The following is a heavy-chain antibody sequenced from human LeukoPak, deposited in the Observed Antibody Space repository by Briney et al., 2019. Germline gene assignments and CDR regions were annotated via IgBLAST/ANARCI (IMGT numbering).Heavy chain of an antibody. J-gene: IGHJ5*02. D-gene: IGHD2-2*01. Sequence: TSETLSLTCTVSGGSVSSGSYYWSWIRQPPGKGLEWIGYIYYSGSTNYNPSLMSRVTISVDTSKNQFSLKLSSVTAAETAVYYCARGGASSIPFDPWGQGTLVTVSS. CDR3: ARGGASSIPFDP. CDR2: IYYSGST. V-gene: IGHV4-61*01. CDR1: GGSVSSGSYY.